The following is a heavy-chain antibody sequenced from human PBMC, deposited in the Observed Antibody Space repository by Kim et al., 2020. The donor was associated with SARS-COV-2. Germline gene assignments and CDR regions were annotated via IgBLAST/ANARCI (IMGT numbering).Heavy chain of an antibody. D-gene: IGHD3-16*02. CDR3: ARDRAPGGISFIGY. V-gene: IGHV3-48*02. Sequence: AGSVKGRFTVSRDKAKNSLYLQMNSLGDEDTAVYHCARDRAPGGISFIGYWGQGTLVTVSS. J-gene: IGHJ4*02.